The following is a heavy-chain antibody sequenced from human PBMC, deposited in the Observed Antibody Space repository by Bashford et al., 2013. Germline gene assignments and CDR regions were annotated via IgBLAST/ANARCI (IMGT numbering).Heavy chain of an antibody. CDR1: GVTFSPYA. D-gene: IGHD2-8*02. CDR3: ATVSVWWLREH. J-gene: IGHJ4*02. Sequence: GSLRLSCAASGVTFSPYAMSWVRQAPGKGLEWISSITASGGNTYYANSVKGRFIISRDNGKNSLYLEMTNLRAEDTAVYYCATVSVWWLREHWGQGVRVTVSS. V-gene: IGHV3-23*01. CDR2: ITASGGNT.